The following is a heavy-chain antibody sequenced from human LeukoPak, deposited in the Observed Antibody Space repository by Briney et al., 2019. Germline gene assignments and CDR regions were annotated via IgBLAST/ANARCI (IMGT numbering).Heavy chain of an antibody. V-gene: IGHV3-21*01. D-gene: IGHD5-18*01. CDR2: ISSSSGYI. J-gene: IGHJ4*02. CDR1: GFTFSSYS. CDR3: ARGSGGLGQLWFDY. Sequence: GGSLRLSCAASGFTFSSYSMNWVRQAPGKGLEWVSSISSSSGYIYYADSVKGRFTISRDNAKNSLYLQMNSLRAEDTAVYYCARGSGGLGQLWFDYWGQGTLVTVSS.